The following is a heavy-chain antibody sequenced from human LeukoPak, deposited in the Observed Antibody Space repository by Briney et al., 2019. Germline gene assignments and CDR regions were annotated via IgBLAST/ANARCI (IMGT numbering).Heavy chain of an antibody. J-gene: IGHJ6*01. CDR2: LNTDGSST. Sequence: GGSLRLSCAASGFTFSGYWMHWVRQVPGKGLEWVSRLNTDGSSTSYADSVKGRFTISRDNAKNTLYLQMNSLRAEDTAVYYCSRDDAFRGVARDVWGQGTRVSVSS. CDR3: SRDDAFRGVARDV. D-gene: IGHD3-16*01. V-gene: IGHV3-74*01. CDR1: GFTFSGYW.